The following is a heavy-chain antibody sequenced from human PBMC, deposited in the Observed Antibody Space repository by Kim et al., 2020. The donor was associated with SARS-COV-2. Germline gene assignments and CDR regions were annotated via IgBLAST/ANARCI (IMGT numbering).Heavy chain of an antibody. J-gene: IGHJ4*02. CDR3: ARTIMIPTYYGDY. Sequence: SVKVSCKASGGTFSSYTISWVRQAPGQGLEWMGRIIPILGIANYAQKFQGRVTITADKSTSTAYMELSSLRSEDTAVYYCARTIMIPTYYGDYWGQGTLVTVSS. V-gene: IGHV1-69*02. D-gene: IGHD3-16*01. CDR1: GGTFSSYT. CDR2: IIPILGIA.